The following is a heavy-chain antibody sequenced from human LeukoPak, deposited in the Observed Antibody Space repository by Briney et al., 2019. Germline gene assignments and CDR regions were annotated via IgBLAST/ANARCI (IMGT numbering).Heavy chain of an antibody. CDR3: AKDPSFRPGYFDY. CDR2: IRYDGSNK. J-gene: IGHJ4*02. V-gene: IGHV3-30*02. Sequence: PGGSLRLSXAESGFTFSSYGMHWVRQAPGKGLEWVAFIRYDGSNKYYADSVKGRFTISRDNSKNTLYLQMNSLRAEDTAVYYCAKDPSFRPGYFDYWGQGTLVTVSS. CDR1: GFTFSSYG.